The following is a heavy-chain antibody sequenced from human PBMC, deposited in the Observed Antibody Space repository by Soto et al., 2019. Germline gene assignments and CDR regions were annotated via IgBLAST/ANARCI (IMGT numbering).Heavy chain of an antibody. V-gene: IGHV3-33*01. D-gene: IGHD3-16*01. J-gene: IGHJ6*03. CDR2: IWYDGSNK. CDR1: GFTFSSYG. Sequence: GGSLRLSCAASGFTFSSYGMHWVRQAPGKGLEWVAVIWYDGSNKYYADSVKGRFTISRDNSKNTLYLQMNSLRAEDTAVYYCARASRDSFGFDYMDVWGKGTTVTVSS. CDR3: ARASRDSFGFDYMDV.